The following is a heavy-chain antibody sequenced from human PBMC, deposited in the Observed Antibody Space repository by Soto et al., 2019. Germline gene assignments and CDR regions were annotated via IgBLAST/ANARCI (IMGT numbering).Heavy chain of an antibody. CDR3: VRESGGGGYCNGGSCHGMDV. V-gene: IGHV4-4*07. D-gene: IGHD2-15*01. J-gene: IGHJ6*02. Sequence: QVQLQESGPGLVKPSETLSLTCNVSGGSINNYYWSWVRQPAGKGLEWIGRMYTSESTNYNPPLKSRVPMSADASKNQFFLKMTSVTAADTAVHYCVRESGGGGYCNGGSCHGMDVWGQGTTVTVSS. CDR1: GGSINNYY. CDR2: MYTSEST.